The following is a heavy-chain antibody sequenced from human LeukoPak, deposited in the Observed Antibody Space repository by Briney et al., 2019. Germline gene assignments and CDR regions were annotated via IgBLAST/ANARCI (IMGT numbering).Heavy chain of an antibody. CDR3: AKDGESYDSLPVME. V-gene: IGHV3-30*02. D-gene: IGHD3-22*01. Sequence: GGSLRLSCAASGFTFSSYGMHWVRQAPGKGLEWVSFIRYDGSNKYYADSVKGRFTISGDNSKNTLYLQMNSLRAEDTAVYYCAKDGESYDSLPVMEWGQGTLVTVSS. CDR1: GFTFSSYG. J-gene: IGHJ4*02. CDR2: IRYDGSNK.